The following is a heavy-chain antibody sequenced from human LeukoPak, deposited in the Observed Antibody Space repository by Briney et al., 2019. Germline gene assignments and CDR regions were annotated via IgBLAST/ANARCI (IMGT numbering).Heavy chain of an antibody. V-gene: IGHV4-39*01. CDR2: IYYSGST. J-gene: IGHJ6*02. D-gene: IGHD6-19*01. CDR1: GGSISSSSYY. CDR3: ARGWYYYYGMDV. Sequence: SETLSLTCTVSGGSISSSSYYWGWIRQPPGKGLEWIGSIYYSGSTYYNPSLKSRVTISVDTSKNQFSLKLSSVTAADTAVYYCARGWYYYYGMDVWGQGTTVTVSS.